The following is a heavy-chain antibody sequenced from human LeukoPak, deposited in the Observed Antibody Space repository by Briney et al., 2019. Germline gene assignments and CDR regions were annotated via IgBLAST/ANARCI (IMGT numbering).Heavy chain of an antibody. CDR1: GFTFSDFV. D-gene: IGHD2-2*01. Sequence: PGGAPRVSCVPSGFTFSDFVMHLGRPALQRGVRRVAVISYDVTNKHYADSVKCRFTISIDHSKNMLYLQMNSLRGGDTAVYHSARGDRRSTSCHQLSYSGQGALVTASS. CDR2: ISYDVTNK. CDR3: ARGDRRSTSCHQLSY. J-gene: IGHJ4*02. V-gene: IGHV3-30*03.